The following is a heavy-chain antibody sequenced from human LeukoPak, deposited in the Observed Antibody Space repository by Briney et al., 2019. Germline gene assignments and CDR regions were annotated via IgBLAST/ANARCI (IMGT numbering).Heavy chain of an antibody. CDR3: AREYQWGRQDY. Sequence: PSETLSLTCAVYGGSFSGYYWSWIRQPPGKGLEWIGEINHSGSTNYNPSLKSRVTISVDTSKNQFSLKLSSVTAADTAVYYCAREYQWGRQDYWGQGILVTVSS. CDR1: GGSFSGYY. D-gene: IGHD6-19*01. CDR2: INHSGST. J-gene: IGHJ4*02. V-gene: IGHV4-34*01.